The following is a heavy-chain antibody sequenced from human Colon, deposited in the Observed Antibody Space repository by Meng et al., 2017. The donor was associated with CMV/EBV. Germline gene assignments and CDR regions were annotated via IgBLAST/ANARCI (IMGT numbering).Heavy chain of an antibody. V-gene: IGHV1-2*02. CDR1: GYSLHVLY. J-gene: IGHJ1*01. CDR2: MDPTTGRT. Sequence: QRQWVPDGAAVRWPGPRVHVPVKPVGYSLHVLYIHVVRHAPGPGLEWMGWMDPTTGRTDYAQKFQGTVTMTRDTSISTAYLELSRLTSDDTAVYYCASHSSYVWGSHHWGQGTLVTVSS. D-gene: IGHD3-16*01. CDR3: ASHSSYVWGSHH.